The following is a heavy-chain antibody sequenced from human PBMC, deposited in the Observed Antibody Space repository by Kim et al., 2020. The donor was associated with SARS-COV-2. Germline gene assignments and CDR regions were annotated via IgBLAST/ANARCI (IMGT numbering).Heavy chain of an antibody. D-gene: IGHD6-19*01. CDR3: ARDAVAGISWFDP. J-gene: IGHJ5*02. V-gene: IGHV4-59*01. Sequence: SETLSLTCTVSGGSISSYYWSWIRQPPGKGLEWIGYIYYSGSTNYNPSLKSRVTISVDTSKNQFSLKLSSVTAADTAVYYCARDAVAGISWFDPWGQGTLVTVSS. CDR2: IYYSGST. CDR1: GGSISSYY.